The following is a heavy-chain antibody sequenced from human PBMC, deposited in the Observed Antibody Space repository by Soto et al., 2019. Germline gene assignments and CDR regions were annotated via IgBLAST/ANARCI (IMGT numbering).Heavy chain of an antibody. CDR3: AKADTYYYGSIFYYGMDV. J-gene: IGHJ6*02. CDR2: ISGSGGST. CDR1: GFTFSSYA. V-gene: IGHV3-23*01. D-gene: IGHD3-10*01. Sequence: GGSLRLSCAASGFTFSSYAMSWVRQAPGKGLEWVSAISGSGGSTYYADSVKGRFTISRDNSKNTLYLQMNSLRAEDTAVYYCAKADTYYYGSIFYYGMDVWGQGTTVTVSS.